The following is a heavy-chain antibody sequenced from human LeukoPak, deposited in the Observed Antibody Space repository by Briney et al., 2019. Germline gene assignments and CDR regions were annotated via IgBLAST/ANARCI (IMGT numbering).Heavy chain of an antibody. J-gene: IGHJ3*02. V-gene: IGHV1-2*02. CDR2: INPNSGGT. D-gene: IGHD3-22*01. Sequence: ASVKVSCKASGYTFTGYYMHWVRQAPGQGLEWMGWINPNSGGTNYAQKFQGRVTMTRDTSISTAHMELSRLRSDDTAVYYCARVGTMIVVVSAFDIWGQGTMVTVSS. CDR3: ARVGTMIVVVSAFDI. CDR1: GYTFTGYY.